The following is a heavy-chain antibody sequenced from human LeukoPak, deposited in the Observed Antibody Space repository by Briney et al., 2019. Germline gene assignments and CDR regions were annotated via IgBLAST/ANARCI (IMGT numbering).Heavy chain of an antibody. CDR3: AKDPDGLRGFLTGYDY. V-gene: IGHV3-30*02. D-gene: IGHD3-9*01. Sequence: GGSLRVSCAASGFTFSSFGMHWVRQAPGKGLEGVAFIRYDGSNKFYADSVEGRFTISRDNSKNTLYLQMNSLRAEDTAVYYCAKDPDGLRGFLTGYDYWGQGTLVTVSS. J-gene: IGHJ4*02. CDR2: IRYDGSNK. CDR1: GFTFSSFG.